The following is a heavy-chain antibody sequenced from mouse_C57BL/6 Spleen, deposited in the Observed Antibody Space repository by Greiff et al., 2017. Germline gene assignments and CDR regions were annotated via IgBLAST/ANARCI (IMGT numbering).Heavy chain of an antibody. CDR1: GYTFTDYE. CDR2: IDPETGGT. Sequence: QVQLQQSGAELVRPGASVTLSCKASGYTFTDYEMHWVKQTPVHGLEWIGAIDPETGGTAYNQKFKGKAILTADKSSSTAYMELRSLTSEDSAVYYCTRVQLRPFAYWGQGTLVTVSA. D-gene: IGHD3-2*02. J-gene: IGHJ3*01. CDR3: TRVQLRPFAY. V-gene: IGHV1-15*01.